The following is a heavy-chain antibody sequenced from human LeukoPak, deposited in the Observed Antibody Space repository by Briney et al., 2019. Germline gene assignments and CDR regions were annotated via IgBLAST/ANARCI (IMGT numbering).Heavy chain of an antibody. Sequence: ASVKDSCKASGYTFTSYGISWVRQAPGQGLEWMGWISAYNGNTNYAQKLQGRVTMTTDTSTSTAYMELRSLRSDDTAVYYCARDWRRVVAASPGYWGQGTLVTVSS. CDR2: ISAYNGNT. CDR3: ARDWRRVVAASPGY. J-gene: IGHJ4*02. V-gene: IGHV1-18*01. D-gene: IGHD2-15*01. CDR1: GYTFTSYG.